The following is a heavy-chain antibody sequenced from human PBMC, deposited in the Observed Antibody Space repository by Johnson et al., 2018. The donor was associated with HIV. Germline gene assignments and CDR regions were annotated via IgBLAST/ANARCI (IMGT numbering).Heavy chain of an antibody. CDR2: ISYDGSNK. Sequence: VLLVESGGGVVQPGRSLRLSCAASGFTFSSYGMHWVRQAPGKGLEWVAVISYDGSNKYYADSVKGRFTISRDNSKNTLYLQMNSLRAEDTAVYYCAKDLVDTAMDDAFDIWGQGTMVTVSS. J-gene: IGHJ3*02. CDR3: AKDLVDTAMDDAFDI. V-gene: IGHV3-30*18. D-gene: IGHD5-18*01. CDR1: GFTFSSYG.